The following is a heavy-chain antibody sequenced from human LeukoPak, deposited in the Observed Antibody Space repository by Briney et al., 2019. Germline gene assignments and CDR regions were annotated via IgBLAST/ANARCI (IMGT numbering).Heavy chain of an antibody. D-gene: IGHD3-10*01. CDR2: INSDASST. V-gene: IGHV3-74*03. CDR1: GFSFSTSW. J-gene: IGHJ6*04. Sequence: GGSLRLSCAASGFSFSTSWMHWVRQVPGKGLVWVSLINSDASSTTYTDSVKGRFTISRDNAKNTVYLQMNSLRPEDTAVYYCARDRFYIPDVWGKGTTVTVSS. CDR3: ARDRFYIPDV.